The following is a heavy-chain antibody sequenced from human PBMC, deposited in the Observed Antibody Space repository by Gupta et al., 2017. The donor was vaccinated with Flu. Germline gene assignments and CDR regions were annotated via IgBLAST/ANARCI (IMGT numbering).Heavy chain of an antibody. D-gene: IGHD3-16*01. CDR3: ARVWGHTARGDP. CDR2: INPKSGVT. CDR1: GYTFTDFF. J-gene: IGHJ5*02. Sequence: QVQLVQSGAEVKKPGASVKVACEASGYTFTDFFIHWMQQAPGQRLEWMGWINPKSGVTKCAQKFEGRVAMTRDTSNRTAYVVLSRLTYDDTGVYYCARVWGHTARGDPWGQGTLVTVSS. V-gene: IGHV1-2*02.